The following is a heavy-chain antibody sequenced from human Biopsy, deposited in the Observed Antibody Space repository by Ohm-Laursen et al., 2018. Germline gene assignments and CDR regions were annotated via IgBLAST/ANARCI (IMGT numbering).Heavy chain of an antibody. CDR3: ARVPAYPSIDGYYGLDL. J-gene: IGHJ6*02. CDR1: GYTFISYG. V-gene: IGHV1-2*02. CDR2: INPNSGNA. D-gene: IGHD3-9*01. Sequence: SVKVSCKASGYTFISYGISWVRQAPGHGLEWMGWINPNSGNANYAQSFQGRLTVTRDTSISTAYMELTSLTFDDTAIYYCARVPAYPSIDGYYGLDLWGQGTTVIVSS.